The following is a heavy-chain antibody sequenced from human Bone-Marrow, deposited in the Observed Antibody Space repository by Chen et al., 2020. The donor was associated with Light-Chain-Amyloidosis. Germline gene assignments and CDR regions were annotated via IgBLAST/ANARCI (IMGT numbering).Heavy chain of an antibody. Sequence: DVQLQTSGGGPVEPGGSLRLSCEASGFSFSDAWMDWVRQAPGKGLEWLARIKGKSDGEITDYAAPVKVRFIVSRDDSRNMLFLQMNSLETEDTGVHSCATRGGYCGPGTRVTVSS. CDR2: IKGKSDGEIT. D-gene: IGHD3-10*01. V-gene: IGHV3-15*05. CDR1: GFSFSDAW. J-gene: IGHJ4*02. CDR3: ATRGGY.